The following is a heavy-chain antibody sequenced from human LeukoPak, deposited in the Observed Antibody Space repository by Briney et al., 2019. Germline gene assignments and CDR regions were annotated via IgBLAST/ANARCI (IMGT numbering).Heavy chain of an antibody. CDR3: VRAWGDYYYYGMDV. J-gene: IGHJ6*02. CDR1: GGSMSGYY. CDR2: IYYSGST. V-gene: IGHV4-59*12. Sequence: SETLSLTCNVSGGSMSGYYWSWIRQPPGKGLEWIGYIYYSGSTYYNPSLKSRVTISIDRSKNQFSLKLSSVTAADTAVYYWVRAWGDYYYYGMDVWGQGTTVTVSS. D-gene: IGHD3-16*01.